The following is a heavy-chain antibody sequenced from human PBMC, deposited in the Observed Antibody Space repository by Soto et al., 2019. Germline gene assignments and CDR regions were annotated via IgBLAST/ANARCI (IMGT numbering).Heavy chain of an antibody. J-gene: IGHJ4*02. V-gene: IGHV1-69*13. CDR1: GGTFSSYA. Sequence: SVKVSCKASGGTFSSYAISWVRQAPGQGLEWIGGIIPIFGTANYAQKFKGRVTITADESTSTAYMELSSLRSEDTAVYFCARERTNYDILTGYYLGPLRPHGYFDYWGQGTLVTVSS. CDR3: ARERTNYDILTGYYLGPLRPHGYFDY. D-gene: IGHD3-9*01. CDR2: IIPIFGTA.